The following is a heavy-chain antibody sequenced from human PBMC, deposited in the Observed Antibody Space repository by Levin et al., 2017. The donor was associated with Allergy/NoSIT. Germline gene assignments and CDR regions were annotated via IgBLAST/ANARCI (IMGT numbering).Heavy chain of an antibody. V-gene: IGHV4-59*01. CDR2: IFYSGST. D-gene: IGHD2-15*01. J-gene: IGHJ4*02. CDR3: ARGGVWWLPRDY. Sequence: SPTLSLPCTVSGGSMTNYYWNWIRQPPGKGLEWIGYIFYSGSTNYNPSLESRVTISVDTSKNQFSLRLSSVTAADTAMYYCARGGVWWLPRDYWGQGILVTVSS. CDR1: GGSMTNYY.